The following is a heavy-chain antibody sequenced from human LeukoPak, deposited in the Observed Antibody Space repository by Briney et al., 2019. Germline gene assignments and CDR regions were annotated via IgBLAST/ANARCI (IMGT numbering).Heavy chain of an antibody. CDR1: GGSITASSYY. V-gene: IGHV4-39*01. D-gene: IGHD3-22*01. Sequence: SETLSLTCTVSGGSITASSYYWGWIRQPPGKGLEWIESIYYGGSTYYNPSLKSRLNMSVDTSRNQFSLKVNSVTAADTAVYYCARSRYYDSSSFDLWGRGTLVSVSS. J-gene: IGHJ5*02. CDR3: ARSRYYDSSSFDL. CDR2: IYYGGST.